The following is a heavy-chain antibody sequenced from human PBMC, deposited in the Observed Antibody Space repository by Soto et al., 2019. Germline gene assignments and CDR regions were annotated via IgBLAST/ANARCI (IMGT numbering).Heavy chain of an antibody. CDR2: ISGSGGST. Sequence: GGSLRLSCAASGFTFSSYAMSWVRQAPGKGLEWVSAISGSGGSTYYADSVKGRFTISRDNSKNTLYLQMNSLRAEDTAVYYCAASVVAAMSSFDYWGQGTLVTVSS. CDR3: AASVVAAMSSFDY. J-gene: IGHJ4*02. V-gene: IGHV3-23*01. CDR1: GFTFSSYA. D-gene: IGHD2-15*01.